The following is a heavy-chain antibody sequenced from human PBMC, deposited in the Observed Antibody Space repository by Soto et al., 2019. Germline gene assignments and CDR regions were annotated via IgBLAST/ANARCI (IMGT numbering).Heavy chain of an antibody. V-gene: IGHV1-69*13. CDR1: GGTFSSYA. D-gene: IGHD6-6*01. J-gene: IGHJ6*02. CDR2: IIPIFGTA. CDR3: ARGLIGSSNYYYYGMDV. Sequence: SVKVSCKASGGTFSSYAISWVRQAPGQGLEWMGGIIPIFGTANYAQKFQGRVTITADESTSTAYMELSSLRSEDTAVYYCARGLIGSSNYYYYGMDVWGQGTTVTVSS.